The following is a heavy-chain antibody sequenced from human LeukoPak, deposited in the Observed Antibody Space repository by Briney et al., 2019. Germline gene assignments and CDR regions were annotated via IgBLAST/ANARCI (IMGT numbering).Heavy chain of an antibody. D-gene: IGHD3-16*01. V-gene: IGHV4-59*01. CDR3: ARGHRWGRIWFDP. J-gene: IGHJ5*02. CDR1: GGSFSSYY. Sequence: PSETLSLTCAVSGGSFSSYYWSWIRQPPGKGLEWIGYIYYSGSTNYNPSLKSRVTISVDTSKNQFSLKLSSVTAADTAVYYCARGHRWGRIWFDPWGQGTLVTVSS. CDR2: IYYSGST.